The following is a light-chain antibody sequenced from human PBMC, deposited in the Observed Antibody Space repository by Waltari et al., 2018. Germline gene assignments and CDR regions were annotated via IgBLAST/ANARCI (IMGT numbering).Light chain of an antibody. CDR3: KHFDTYAYT. Sequence: DIQMTQSPSTLSASVGDRVTITCRASQNIGRWLAWYQQKPGKAPKLLIYMTSKLETGVPLRFSGSGSGTDFTLTINSLQPDDFATYICKHFDTYAYTFGQGTKLDIQ. CDR2: MTS. V-gene: IGKV1-5*03. CDR1: QNIGRW. J-gene: IGKJ2*01.